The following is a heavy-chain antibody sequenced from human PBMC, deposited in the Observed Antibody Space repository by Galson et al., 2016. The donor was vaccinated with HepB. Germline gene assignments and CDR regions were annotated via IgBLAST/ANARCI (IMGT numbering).Heavy chain of an antibody. CDR3: VRDVCGSYFAFDN. J-gene: IGHJ3*02. D-gene: IGHD1-26*01. Sequence: SLRLSCAASGFTFNDYWMHWVRQAPGRGLDWVSRINNDGSSSTYADSVKGRFTISRDNAKNTLYLQMNSLRAEDTTVYYCVRDVCGSYFAFDNWGQGTMVTVSS. CDR2: INNDGSSS. V-gene: IGHV3-74*01. CDR1: GFTFNDYW.